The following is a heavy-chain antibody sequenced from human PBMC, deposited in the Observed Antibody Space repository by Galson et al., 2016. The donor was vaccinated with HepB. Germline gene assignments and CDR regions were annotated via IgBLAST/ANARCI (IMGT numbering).Heavy chain of an antibody. CDR1: GFTLSSYS. V-gene: IGHV3-21*01. Sequence: SLRLSCAASGFTLSSYSMTWVRQAPGKGLEWVSSISHSSGNIYYDDSLKGRFTVSRDKARNSMFLQMNSLRVEYTAVYYCTREIENDVWSGYYYWGQGTVVTVSS. CDR2: ISHSSGNI. D-gene: IGHD3-3*01. J-gene: IGHJ4*02. CDR3: TREIENDVWSGYYY.